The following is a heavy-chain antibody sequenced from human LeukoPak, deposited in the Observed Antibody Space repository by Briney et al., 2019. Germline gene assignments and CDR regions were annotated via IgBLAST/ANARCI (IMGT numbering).Heavy chain of an antibody. Sequence: SETLSLTCAVYGGSFSGYYWSWLRQPPGKGLEWIGYIYYSGSTNYNPSLKSRVTISVDTSKNQFSLKLSSVTAADTAVYYCARGGWYAYYFDYWGQGTLVTVSS. V-gene: IGHV4-59*08. CDR3: ARGGWYAYYFDY. J-gene: IGHJ4*02. CDR1: GGSFSGYY. CDR2: IYYSGST. D-gene: IGHD6-19*01.